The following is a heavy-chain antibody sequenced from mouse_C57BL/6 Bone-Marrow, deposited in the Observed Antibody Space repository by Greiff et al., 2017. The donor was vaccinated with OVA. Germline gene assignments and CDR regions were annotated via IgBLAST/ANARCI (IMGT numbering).Heavy chain of an antibody. CDR3: ARLPYYSNLWYFDV. CDR1: GFTFSSYG. CDR2: ISSGGSYT. D-gene: IGHD2-5*01. Sequence: EVQLQESGGDLVKPGGSLKLSCAASGFTFSSYGMSWVRQTPDKRLEWVATISSGGSYTYYPDSVKGRFTISRDNAKNTLYLQMSSLKSEDTAMYYCARLPYYSNLWYFDVWGTGTTVTVSS. J-gene: IGHJ1*03. V-gene: IGHV5-6*01.